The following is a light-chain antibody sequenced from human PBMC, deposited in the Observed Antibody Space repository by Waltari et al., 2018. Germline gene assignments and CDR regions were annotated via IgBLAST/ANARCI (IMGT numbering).Light chain of an antibody. V-gene: IGKV3-20*01. J-gene: IGKJ1*01. CDR2: AAS. CDR1: QSVSRA. CDR3: QHYVRLPAT. Sequence: EIVLTQSPGTLSLSPGQRVTLPCRASQSVSRALAWYQQKAGQAPRLLIYAASTRAPCIPDRFCGSGSGKDFSLTISRLEPEAFAVYYCQHYVRLPATFGQGTKVEIK.